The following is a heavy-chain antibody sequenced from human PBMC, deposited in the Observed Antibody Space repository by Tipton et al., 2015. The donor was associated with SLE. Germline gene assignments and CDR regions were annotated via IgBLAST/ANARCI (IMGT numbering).Heavy chain of an antibody. V-gene: IGHV4-59*01. CDR3: ARGGRVGATWYYYYYYMDV. CDR1: GGSISSYY. D-gene: IGHD1-26*01. Sequence: LRLSCTVSGGSISSYYWSWIRQPPGKGLEWIGYIYYSGSTNYNPSLKSRVTISVDTSKNQFSLKLSSVTAADTAVYYCARGGRVGATWYYYYYYMDVWGKGTTVTVSS. J-gene: IGHJ6*03. CDR2: IYYSGST.